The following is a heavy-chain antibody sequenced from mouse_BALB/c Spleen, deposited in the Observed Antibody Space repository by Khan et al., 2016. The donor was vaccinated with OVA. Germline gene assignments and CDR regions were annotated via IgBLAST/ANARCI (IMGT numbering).Heavy chain of an antibody. CDR3: ARYYGNYGWYFDV. J-gene: IGHJ1*01. Sequence: QVQLKESGPAMVAPSQSLFITCTVSGFSLTSYGVHWVRQPPGKGLEWLGVIWAGGSTNYNSALMSRLSISKDNSKSQVFLKMNSLQTDDTAMYYCARYYGNYGWYFDVWGAGTTVTVSS. CDR2: IWAGGST. CDR1: GFSLTSYG. V-gene: IGHV2-9*02. D-gene: IGHD2-1*01.